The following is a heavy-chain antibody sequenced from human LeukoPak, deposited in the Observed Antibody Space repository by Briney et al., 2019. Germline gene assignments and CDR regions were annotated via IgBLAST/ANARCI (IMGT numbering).Heavy chain of an antibody. J-gene: IGHJ4*02. CDR3: AKGYYYGPGS. CDR2: ISWNSGSI. CDR1: GFTFDDYA. D-gene: IGHD3-10*01. Sequence: GRSLRLSCAASGFTFDDYAMHWVRQAPGKGLEWVSGISWNSGSIGYADSVKGRFTISRDNAKNSLYLQMNSLRAEDTALYYCAKGYYYGPGSWGQGTLVTVSS. V-gene: IGHV3-9*01.